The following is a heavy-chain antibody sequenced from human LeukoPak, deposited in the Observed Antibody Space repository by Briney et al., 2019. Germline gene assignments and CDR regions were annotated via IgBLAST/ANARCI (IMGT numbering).Heavy chain of an antibody. CDR1: GGSFSGYY. J-gene: IGHJ5*02. D-gene: IGHD3-10*01. CDR3: ARWIVYYYGSGFDP. V-gene: IGHV4-34*01. CDR2: INHSGST. Sequence: SETLSLTCAVYGGSFSGYYRSWIRQPPGKGLEWIGEINHSGSTNYNPSLKSRVTISVDTSKNQFSLKLSSVTAADTAVYYCARWIVYYYGSGFDPWGQGTLVTVSS.